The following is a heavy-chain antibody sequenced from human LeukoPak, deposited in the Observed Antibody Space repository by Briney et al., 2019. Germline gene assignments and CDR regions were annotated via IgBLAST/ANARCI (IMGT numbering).Heavy chain of an antibody. CDR2: INHSGSA. V-gene: IGHV4-34*01. Sequence: PSETLSLTCAVSGGSFTSHLWTWIRQSPGKGLEWIGEINHSGSASYNPSLKSRVTMSVDTPKKQFSLQLNSVTAADTAVYFCARLGGGTMIEDFVHYWFDPWGQGTLVLVSS. CDR1: GGSFTSHL. CDR3: ARLGGGTMIEDFVHYWFDP. J-gene: IGHJ5*02. D-gene: IGHD3-22*01.